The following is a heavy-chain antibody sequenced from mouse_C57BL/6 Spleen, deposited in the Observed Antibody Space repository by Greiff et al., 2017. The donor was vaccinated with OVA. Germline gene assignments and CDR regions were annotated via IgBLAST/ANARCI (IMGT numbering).Heavy chain of an antibody. CDR2: IYPGDGDT. CDR3: ARDTTVVATDAMDY. Sequence: VQLKQSGPELVKPGASVKISCKASGYAFSSSWMNWVKQRPGKGLEWIGRIYPGDGDTNYNGKFKGKATLTADKSSSTAYMQLSSLTSEDSAVYFCARDTTVVATDAMDYWGQGTSVTVSS. CDR1: GYAFSSSW. J-gene: IGHJ4*01. D-gene: IGHD1-1*01. V-gene: IGHV1-82*01.